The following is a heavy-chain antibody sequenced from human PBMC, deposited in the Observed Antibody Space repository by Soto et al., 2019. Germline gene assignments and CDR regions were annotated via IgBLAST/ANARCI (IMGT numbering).Heavy chain of an antibody. J-gene: IGHJ5*02. V-gene: IGHV1-2*04. Sequence: QVQLVQSGAEVKKPGASVKVSCKASGYTFTGYYMHWVRQAPGQGLEWMGWINPNSGGTNYAQKFQGWVTMTRDTSISTAYMELSRLRSDDTAVYYCARGWVRDDIPPENNWFDPWGQGTLVTVSS. CDR1: GYTFTGYY. CDR2: INPNSGGT. CDR3: ARGWVRDDIPPENNWFDP. D-gene: IGHD3-9*01.